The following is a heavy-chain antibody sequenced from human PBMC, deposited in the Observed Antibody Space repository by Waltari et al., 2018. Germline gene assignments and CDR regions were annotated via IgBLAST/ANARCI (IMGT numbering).Heavy chain of an antibody. Sequence: QVQLVQSGADVKKPGSSVKVSCKASGGSFYSYAISWVRQAPGQGLEWMGGILPIFATTNYAQKVQGRLTITMEGSTSTAYMELSSLRFEDTAVYYCARSLNSSGWYSPRSDYMDVWGKGTTVTVSS. CDR2: ILPIFATT. CDR3: ARSLNSSGWYSPRSDYMDV. D-gene: IGHD6-19*01. V-gene: IGHV1-69*05. J-gene: IGHJ6*03. CDR1: GGSFYSYA.